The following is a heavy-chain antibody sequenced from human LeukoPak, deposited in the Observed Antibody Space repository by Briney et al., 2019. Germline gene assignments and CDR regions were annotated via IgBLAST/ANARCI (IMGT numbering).Heavy chain of an antibody. CDR1: GYTFTSYH. CDR2: INPNSGGT. CDR3: ERGGSGLGGAYYMYV. Sequence: GASVNVSCKASGYTFTSYHMHWLRPAPGQRLDWIGWINPNSGGTNYPQKFQGRATMTRVTSITTANMQRSSLRSDDKAVYYWERGGSGLGGAYYMYVWGKEATVTVSS. V-gene: IGHV1-2*02. J-gene: IGHJ6*03. D-gene: IGHD3-16*01.